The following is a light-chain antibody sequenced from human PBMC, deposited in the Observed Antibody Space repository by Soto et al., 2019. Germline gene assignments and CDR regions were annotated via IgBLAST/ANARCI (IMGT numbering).Light chain of an antibody. CDR3: QQYRGS. J-gene: IGKJ2*04. CDR2: AVS. V-gene: IGKV3-20*01. Sequence: EIVLTQSPGILYLSPGERATLSCRASQSVSSTYLAWYQQKPGRAPRLLIYAVSSRATGIPDRFRGSGSGTDFSLNISRLEHEDFAVYYCQQYRGSFGQGTKLEMK. CDR1: QSVSSTY.